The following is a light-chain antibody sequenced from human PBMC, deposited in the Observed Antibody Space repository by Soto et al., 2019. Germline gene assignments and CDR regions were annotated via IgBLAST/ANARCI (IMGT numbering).Light chain of an antibody. CDR2: QDS. CDR1: KLGDKY. Sequence: SYELTQPPSVSVAQGQTASITCSGDKLGDKYACWYQQKPGQSPGLVIYQDSKRPSGIPGRFSGSNSGNTATLTISGTQAMDDADYYCQAWYSSTGVVFGGGTKLTVL. CDR3: QAWYSSTGVV. V-gene: IGLV3-1*01. J-gene: IGLJ2*01.